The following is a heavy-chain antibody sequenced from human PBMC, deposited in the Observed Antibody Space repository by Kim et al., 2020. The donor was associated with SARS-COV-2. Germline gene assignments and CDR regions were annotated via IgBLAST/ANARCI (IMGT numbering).Heavy chain of an antibody. CDR3: ARGGTAMVLYYYYGMDV. J-gene: IGHJ6*02. D-gene: IGHD5-18*01. Sequence: LKSRVTRSVDTSKNQFSLKLGAVTAADTAVYYCARGGTAMVLYYYYGMDVWGQGTTVTVSS. V-gene: IGHV4-59*09.